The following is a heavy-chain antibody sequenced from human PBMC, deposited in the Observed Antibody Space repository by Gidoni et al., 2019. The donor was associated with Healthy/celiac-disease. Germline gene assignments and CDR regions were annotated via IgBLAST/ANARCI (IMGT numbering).Heavy chain of an antibody. CDR1: GFTFSSYG. V-gene: IGHV3-33*01. CDR3: ARDAKQTKRRSIAAPHDAFDI. J-gene: IGHJ3*02. Sequence: QVQLVESGGGEVQPGRSLRLSCAASGFTFSSYGMHWVRQAPGKGLEWVAVIWYDGSNKYYADSVKGRFTISRDNSKNTLYLQMNSLRAEDTAVYYCARDAKQTKRRSIAAPHDAFDIWGQGTMVTVSS. D-gene: IGHD6-6*01. CDR2: IWYDGSNK.